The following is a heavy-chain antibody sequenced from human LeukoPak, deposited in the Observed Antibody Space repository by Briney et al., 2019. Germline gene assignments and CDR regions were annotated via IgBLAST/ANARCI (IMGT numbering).Heavy chain of an antibody. D-gene: IGHD4-11*01. CDR3: ATPLLSGYSNNVYYFDY. J-gene: IGHJ4*02. V-gene: IGHV1-69*01. CDR2: IIPIFGTA. Sequence: GASVKVSCKASGGTFSSYAISWVRPAPGQGLEWMGGIIPIFGTANYAQKFQGRVTITADESTSTAYMELSSLRSEDTAVYYCATPLLSGYSNNVYYFDYWGQGTLVTVSS. CDR1: GGTFSSYA.